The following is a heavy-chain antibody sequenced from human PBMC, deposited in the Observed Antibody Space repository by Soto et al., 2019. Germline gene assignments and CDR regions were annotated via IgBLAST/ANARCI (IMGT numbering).Heavy chain of an antibody. V-gene: IGHV3-74*01. J-gene: IGHJ6*02. CDR1: GFRFSDYW. CDR2: INTDGTTT. Sequence: EVQLMESGGNLVQPGGSLTLSCAASGFRFSDYWMHWVRQVPGKGLVWVSRINTDGTTTSYERSVRGRFTISRDNANNTVLLQMTSLRADDTALYYCVRENEGDYYSAMDVWGQGTPVTVPS. D-gene: IGHD1-1*01. CDR3: VRENEGDYYSAMDV.